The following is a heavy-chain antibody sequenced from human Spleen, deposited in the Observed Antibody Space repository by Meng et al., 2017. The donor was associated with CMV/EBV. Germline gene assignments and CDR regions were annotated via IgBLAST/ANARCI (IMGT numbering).Heavy chain of an antibody. CDR2: SSADSVFT. CDR1: GYSFNSYA. V-gene: IGHV1-3*02. D-gene: IGHD5-12*01. CDR3: ARGQGYTMDY. Sequence: VSCKTSGYSFNSYAIHWVRQAPGQGLEWVGWSSADSVFTKYSQQLQDRVTIAKDTSATTAYLELSSLRSEDTAVYYCARGQGYTMDYWGQGTLVTVSS. J-gene: IGHJ4*02.